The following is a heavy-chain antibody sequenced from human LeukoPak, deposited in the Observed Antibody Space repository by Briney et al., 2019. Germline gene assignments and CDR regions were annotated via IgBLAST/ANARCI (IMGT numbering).Heavy chain of an antibody. Sequence: PGGSLRLSCAASGFTFSSYAMSWVRQAPGKGLEWVSAISGSGGSTYYADSVKGRFTISRDNSKNTLYLQMNSLRAGDTAVYYCAKDLHRVPAAPSNWFDPWGQGTLVTVSS. CDR3: AKDLHRVPAAPSNWFDP. D-gene: IGHD2-2*01. J-gene: IGHJ5*02. V-gene: IGHV3-23*01. CDR1: GFTFSSYA. CDR2: ISGSGGST.